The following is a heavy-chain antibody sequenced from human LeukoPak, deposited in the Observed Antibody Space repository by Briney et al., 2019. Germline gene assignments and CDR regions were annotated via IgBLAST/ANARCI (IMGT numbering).Heavy chain of an antibody. CDR1: GFTFSNYD. J-gene: IGHJ6*02. D-gene: IGHD2-2*01. CDR3: ARGSCSSRSCYKRVNGLDV. V-gene: IGHV3-13*01. CDR2: FHTAGDI. Sequence: GGSLRLSCAASGFTFSNYDMHWVRHATGKGLEWVSAFHTAGDIHYSGSVKGRFATSRENAKNSFYLQMNNLRAGDTAVYYCARGSCSSRSCYKRVNGLDVWGQGTPVTVSS.